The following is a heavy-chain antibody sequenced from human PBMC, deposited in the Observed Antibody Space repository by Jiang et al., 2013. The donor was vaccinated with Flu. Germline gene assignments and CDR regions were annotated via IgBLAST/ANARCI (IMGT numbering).Heavy chain of an antibody. CDR1: GGSFNHYP. J-gene: IGHJ6*03. CDR3: ATEGRYTGGSRPPYYYYYMDV. V-gene: IGHV1-69*01. D-gene: IGHD2-2*02. Sequence: SGAEVKKPGSSVKVSCKASGGSFNHYPFSWVRRAPGQGLEWMGGAMPVFGRTDYAPRYQDRLTITADESTDTVYMELRGLGSDDTAVYYCATEGRYTGGSRPPYYYYYMDVWGSGTTVVVSS. CDR2: AMPVFGRT.